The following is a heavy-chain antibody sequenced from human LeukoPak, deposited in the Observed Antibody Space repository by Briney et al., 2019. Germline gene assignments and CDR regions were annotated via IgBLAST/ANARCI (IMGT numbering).Heavy chain of an antibody. CDR3: ARQTVLVGYYMLGAFDI. Sequence: ESLKISCKGSGYSFTSYWIGWVRQMPGKGLEWMGIIFPGDSDTRYSPSFQGQVTISADKSISTAYLQWSSLKASDTAIYYCARQTVLVGYYMLGAFDIWGQGTMVTVSS. V-gene: IGHV5-51*01. CDR2: IFPGDSDT. CDR1: GYSFTSYW. D-gene: IGHD3-9*01. J-gene: IGHJ3*02.